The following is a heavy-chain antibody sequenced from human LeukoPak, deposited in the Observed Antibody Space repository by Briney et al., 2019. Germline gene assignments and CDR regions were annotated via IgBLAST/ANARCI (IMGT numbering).Heavy chain of an antibody. D-gene: IGHD3-10*01. J-gene: IGHJ3*02. V-gene: IGHV3-23*01. CDR1: GFTFSTYG. Sequence: GGSLRLSCAASGFTFSTYGMSWVRQAPGKGLEWVSAISGSGGSTYYADSVKGRFTISRDNSRNTLFLQMNSLRAEDTAVFYCAKADRGAFDIWGQGTMVSVSS. CDR3: AKADRGAFDI. CDR2: ISGSGGST.